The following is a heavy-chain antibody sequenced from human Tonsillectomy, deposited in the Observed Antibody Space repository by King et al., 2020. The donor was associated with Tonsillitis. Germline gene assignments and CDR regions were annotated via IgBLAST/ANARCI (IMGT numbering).Heavy chain of an antibody. CDR2: IVVGSGNT. Sequence: QVQLVESGPEVKKPGTSVKVSCKASGFIFTRSAIQWVRQARGQRLEWIGWIVVGSGNTNYAQKFQERVTITRDMSTSTAYMELSSLRSEDTGVYYCAAITTVVVVSDDNWFDTWGQGNLVTVSS. CDR1: GFIFTRSA. V-gene: IGHV1-58*02. J-gene: IGHJ5*02. D-gene: IGHD3-22*01. CDR3: AAITTVVVVSDDNWFDT.